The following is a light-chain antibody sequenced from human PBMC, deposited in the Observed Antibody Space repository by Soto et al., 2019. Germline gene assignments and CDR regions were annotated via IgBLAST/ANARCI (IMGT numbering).Light chain of an antibody. Sequence: DIQMTQSPSTLSGSVGDRVTITCRASQTISSWLAWYQQTPGKAPKLLIYKASTLKSGVPSRFSGSGSGTEITITISRMAPYGDTAYTCALPINDCACFGDGTRLEIK. V-gene: IGKV1-5*03. CDR3: ALPINDCAC. J-gene: IGKJ5*01. CDR2: KAS. CDR1: QTISSW.